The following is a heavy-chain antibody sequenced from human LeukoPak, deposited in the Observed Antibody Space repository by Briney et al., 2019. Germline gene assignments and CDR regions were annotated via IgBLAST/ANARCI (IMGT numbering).Heavy chain of an antibody. CDR2: IYYSGST. CDR3: ARDGANWGLDY. D-gene: IGHD7-27*01. CDR1: DYSISSGYY. Sequence: PSETLSLTCAVSDYSISSGYYWGWIRQPPGKGLEWIGYIYYSGSTNYNPSLKSRVTISVDTSKNQFSLKLTSVTAADTAVYYCARDGANWGLDYWGQGTLVTVSS. V-gene: IGHV4-38-2*02. J-gene: IGHJ4*02.